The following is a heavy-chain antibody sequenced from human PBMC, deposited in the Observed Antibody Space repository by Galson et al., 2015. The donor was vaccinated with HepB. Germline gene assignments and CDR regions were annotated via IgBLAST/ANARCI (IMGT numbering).Heavy chain of an antibody. CDR2: INPNSGGT. CDR3: AREGSSGYYTPHNAFDI. Sequence: SVKVSCKASGYTFTGYYMHWVRQAPGQGLEWMGRINPNSGGTNYAQKFQGRVTMTTDTSTSTAYMELRSLRSDDTAVYYCAREGSSGYYTPHNAFDIWGQGTMVTVSS. J-gene: IGHJ3*02. V-gene: IGHV1-2*06. D-gene: IGHD3-3*01. CDR1: GYTFTGYY.